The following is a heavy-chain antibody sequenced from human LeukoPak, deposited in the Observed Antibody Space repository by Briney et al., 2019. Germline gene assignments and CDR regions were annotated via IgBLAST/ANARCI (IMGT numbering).Heavy chain of an antibody. CDR3: VRGYGGFGD. Sequence: GGSLRLSCAASGFTFSNYWMHWVRQVTGKGLVWVSRINSDGSSTNYADFVKGRFTISRDNAKNTLYLQLSSLRVEDTAVYYCVRGYGGFGDWGQGTLVTVSA. V-gene: IGHV3-74*01. CDR2: INSDGSST. J-gene: IGHJ4*02. CDR1: GFTFSNYW. D-gene: IGHD1-26*01.